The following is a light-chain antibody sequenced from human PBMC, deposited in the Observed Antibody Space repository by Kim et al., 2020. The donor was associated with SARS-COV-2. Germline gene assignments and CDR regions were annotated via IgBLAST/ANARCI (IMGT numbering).Light chain of an antibody. CDR2: IHRDGSL. CDR3: HTWGPGVRV. V-gene: IGLV4-69*01. CDR1: SGYTHYV. Sequence: QPVLTQSPSASASLGASVKLTCTLSSGYTHYVIAWHQQHPERGPRFLMKIHRDGSLTRGDGIPNRFSGSNSGAERYLTISSLQSEDGADYYCHTWGPGVRVFGGGTQLTVL. J-gene: IGLJ3*02.